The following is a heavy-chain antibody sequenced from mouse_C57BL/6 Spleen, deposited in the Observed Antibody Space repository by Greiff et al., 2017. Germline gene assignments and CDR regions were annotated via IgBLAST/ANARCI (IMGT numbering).Heavy chain of an antibody. CDR3: ARGGNWDLYYAMDY. J-gene: IGHJ4*01. Sequence: EVQLVASGGGLVQPGGSLKLSCAASGFTFSDYGMAWVRQAPRTGPEWVAFISNLAYSIYYADTVTGRFTISRENAKNTLYLEMSSLRSEDTAMYYCARGGNWDLYYAMDYWGQGTSVTVSS. CDR1: GFTFSDYG. V-gene: IGHV5-15*01. D-gene: IGHD4-1*02. CDR2: ISNLAYSI.